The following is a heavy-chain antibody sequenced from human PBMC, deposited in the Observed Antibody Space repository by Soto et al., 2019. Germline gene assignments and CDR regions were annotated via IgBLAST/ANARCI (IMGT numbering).Heavy chain of an antibody. CDR1: GFTFSSYT. V-gene: IGHV3-21*01. CDR3: ARVPDSSAYYYYFDY. CDR2: ISSGSSLL. Sequence: WGVLRLSCAASGFTFSSYTMHWVRQAPGKGLEWVSSISSGSSLLYYADSVRGRFTISRDNAKNSLYLQMNSLRADDTAVYYCARVPDSSAYYYYFDYWGQGTLVTVSS. D-gene: IGHD3-22*01. J-gene: IGHJ4*02.